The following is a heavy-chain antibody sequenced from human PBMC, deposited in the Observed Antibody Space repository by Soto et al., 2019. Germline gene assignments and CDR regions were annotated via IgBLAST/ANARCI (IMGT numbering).Heavy chain of an antibody. J-gene: IGHJ5*02. D-gene: IGHD3-22*01. Sequence: SETLSLTCTVSGGSISGSGYYWGWIRQPPGKGLEWIGYIYYSGSTNYNPSLKSRVTISVDTSKNQFSLKLFSVTAADTAVYYCARDSSSPIGANWFDPWGEGTLVTVSS. CDR2: IYYSGST. CDR3: ARDSSSPIGANWFDP. V-gene: IGHV4-61*05. CDR1: GGSISGSGYY.